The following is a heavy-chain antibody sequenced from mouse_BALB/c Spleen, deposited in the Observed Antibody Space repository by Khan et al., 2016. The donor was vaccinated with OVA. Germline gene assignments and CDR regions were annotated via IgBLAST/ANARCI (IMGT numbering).Heavy chain of an antibody. Sequence: EVELVESGGGLVKPGGSLKLSCAASGFAFSSYSMSWVRQTPEKRLEWVATITSGGSYTYYPDSVKGRFTISRDNANTTLDLQMSSLKSADTAMYYCTRDRNYYGSSFYFDYWGQGTTLTVSS. CDR2: ITSGGSYT. CDR3: TRDRNYYGSSFYFDY. J-gene: IGHJ2*01. V-gene: IGHV5-6-4*01. D-gene: IGHD1-1*01. CDR1: GFAFSSYS.